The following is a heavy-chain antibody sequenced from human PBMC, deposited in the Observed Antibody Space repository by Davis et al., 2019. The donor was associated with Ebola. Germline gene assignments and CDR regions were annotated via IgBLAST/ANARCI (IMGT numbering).Heavy chain of an antibody. CDR1: GFTFSSYA. CDR2: IKSDGSST. Sequence: GESLKISCAASGFTFSSYAMHWVRQAPGKGLVWVSRIKSDGSSTSYADSVKGRFTISRDNAKNTLYLQMNSLRAEDTAVYYCARVRLYSSGWSDYFDYWGQGTLVTVSS. V-gene: IGHV3-74*01. J-gene: IGHJ4*02. CDR3: ARVRLYSSGWSDYFDY. D-gene: IGHD6-19*01.